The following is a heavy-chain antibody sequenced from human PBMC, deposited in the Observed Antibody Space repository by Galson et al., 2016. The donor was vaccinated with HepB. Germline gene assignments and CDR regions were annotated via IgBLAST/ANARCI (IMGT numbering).Heavy chain of an antibody. D-gene: IGHD3-10*01. J-gene: IGHJ4*02. CDR3: ARDSRRLLWFGELYPEYYFDY. Sequence: SVKVSCKASGGTFSSNAINWVRQAPGQGLEWMGRITPIFGTAKYAQKFQGRVTITADESTTTAYIALSSLSSEDTAVYYCARDSRRLLWFGELYPEYYFDYWGQGTLVTVSS. V-gene: IGHV1-69*13. CDR2: ITPIFGTA. CDR1: GGTFSSNA.